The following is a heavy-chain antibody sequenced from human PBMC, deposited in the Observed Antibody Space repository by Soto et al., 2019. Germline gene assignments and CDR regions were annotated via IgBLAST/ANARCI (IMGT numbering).Heavy chain of an antibody. J-gene: IGHJ4*02. V-gene: IGHV3-33*01. D-gene: IGHD4-17*01. CDR1: GFTFSSYG. CDR3: ARDLPDYGDRVGELGY. Sequence: QVQLVESGGGVVQPGRSLRLSCAASGFTFSSYGMHWVRQAPGKGLEWVAVIWYDGSNKYYADSVKGRFTISRDNSKNTLYLQMNSLRAEDTAVYYCARDLPDYGDRVGELGYWGQGTLVTVSS. CDR2: IWYDGSNK.